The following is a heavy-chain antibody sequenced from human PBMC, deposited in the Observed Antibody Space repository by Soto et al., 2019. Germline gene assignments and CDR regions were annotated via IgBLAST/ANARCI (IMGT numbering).Heavy chain of an antibody. CDR2: ISASSTTV. CDR3: ARIYGRDGNKYADY. J-gene: IGHJ4*02. V-gene: IGHV3-48*02. D-gene: IGHD2-15*01. Sequence: EVQLVESGGGLVQPGESLRLSCAASGFTFSSFNMHWVRQAPGKGLEWVSYISASSTTVYYADSVKGRFTISRDNAKNSLYLQMNSLRDEDPAVYYCARIYGRDGNKYADYWGQGTLSPSPQ. CDR1: GFTFSSFN.